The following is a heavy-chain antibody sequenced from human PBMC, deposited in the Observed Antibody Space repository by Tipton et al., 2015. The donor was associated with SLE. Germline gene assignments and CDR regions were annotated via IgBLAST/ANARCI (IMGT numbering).Heavy chain of an antibody. J-gene: IGHJ3*02. Sequence: QLVQSGAEVTKPGASVRVSCRAPTYYIHWVRQAPGQGLEWMGTINPTGTSTTYAQKFQGRVTVTRDTSTSTVYMQLGSLRSEDTAIYYCAREVDAFDIWGQGTMVTVSS. CDR1: TYY. CDR3: AREVDAFDI. V-gene: IGHV1-46*01. CDR2: INPTGTST.